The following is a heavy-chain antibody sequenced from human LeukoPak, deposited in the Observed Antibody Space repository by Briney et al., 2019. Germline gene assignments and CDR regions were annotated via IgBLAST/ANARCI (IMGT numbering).Heavy chain of an antibody. Sequence: GGSLRLSCAASGFTFSSYGMHWVRQAPGKGLEWVAVMSSDGSNKYYADSVKGRFTISRDNSKNTLYLQMSSLRAEDTAVYYCVKGAYYDILTGYRLLKVDPWGQGTLVTVSS. CDR3: VKGAYYDILTGYRLLKVDP. CDR1: GFTFSSYG. CDR2: MSSDGSNK. V-gene: IGHV3-30*18. J-gene: IGHJ5*02. D-gene: IGHD3-9*01.